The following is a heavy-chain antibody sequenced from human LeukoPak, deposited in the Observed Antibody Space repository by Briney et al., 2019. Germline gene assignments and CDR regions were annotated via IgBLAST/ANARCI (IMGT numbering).Heavy chain of an antibody. D-gene: IGHD1-1*01. CDR3: ANPTPHKTGTPLFGY. CDR2: ISGSGGST. J-gene: IGHJ4*02. V-gene: IGHV3-23*01. CDR1: GFTFSSYA. Sequence: PGGSLRLSCAASGFTFSSYAMSWVRQAPGEGLEWVSAISGSGGSTYYADSVKGRFTISRDNSKNTLYLQMNSLRAEDTAVYYCANPTPHKTGTPLFGYWGQGTLVTVSS.